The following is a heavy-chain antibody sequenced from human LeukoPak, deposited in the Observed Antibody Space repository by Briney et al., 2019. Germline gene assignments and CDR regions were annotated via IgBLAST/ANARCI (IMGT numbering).Heavy chain of an antibody. CDR3: ARGRGTGTGYYFDY. CDR1: GYTFTSYD. D-gene: IGHD1-7*01. CDR2: MNPNSGNT. Sequence: ASVKVSCKASGYTFTSYDINWVRQATGQGLEWMGWMNPNSGNTGYAQKFQGRVTMTRNTSISTAYMELSSLRSEDTAVYYCARGRGTGTGYYFDYWGQGILVTVSS. V-gene: IGHV1-8*01. J-gene: IGHJ4*02.